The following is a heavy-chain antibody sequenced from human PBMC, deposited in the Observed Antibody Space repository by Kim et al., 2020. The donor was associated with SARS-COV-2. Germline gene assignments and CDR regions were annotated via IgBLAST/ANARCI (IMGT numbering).Heavy chain of an antibody. V-gene: IGHV3-23*01. CDR2: ISGSGGST. D-gene: IGHD6-19*01. CDR3: ANDPSPPGYSSGWY. J-gene: IGHJ4*02. Sequence: GGSLRLSCAASGFTFSSYAMSWVRQAPGKGLEWVSAISGSGGSTYYADSVKGRFTISRDNSKNTLHLQMNSLRAEETAVYYCANDPSPPGYSSGWYWGQGTLVTVSS. CDR1: GFTFSSYA.